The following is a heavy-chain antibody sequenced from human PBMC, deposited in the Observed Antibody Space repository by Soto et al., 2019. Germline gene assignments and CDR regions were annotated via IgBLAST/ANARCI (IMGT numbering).Heavy chain of an antibody. D-gene: IGHD2-15*01. J-gene: IGHJ4*02. V-gene: IGHV3-74*01. CDR1: GFTFSNYW. CDR3: VRTSLVVAVATREDF. Sequence: DVQLVESGGGLVQPGESLRLSCAASGFTFSNYWMHWVRQAPGKRLVWVSRIDSDGSRITYADFVKGRFTISRDNAKNTVYLHMNSLTAEDTAVYYCVRTSLVVAVATREDFWGQGTLVTVSS. CDR2: IDSDGSRI.